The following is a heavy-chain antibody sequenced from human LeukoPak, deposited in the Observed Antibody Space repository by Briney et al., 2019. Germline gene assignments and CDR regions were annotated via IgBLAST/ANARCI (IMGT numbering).Heavy chain of an antibody. Sequence: ASVKVSCKASGYTFTGYYMHWVRQAPGQGLEWMGWINPNSGGTNYAQKFQGRVTMTRDTSISTAYMELSRLRSDDTAVYYCARGFAFEWELLRAGWFDPWGQGTLVTVSS. D-gene: IGHD1-26*01. CDR1: GYTFTGYY. V-gene: IGHV1-2*02. CDR3: ARGFAFEWELLRAGWFDP. CDR2: INPNSGGT. J-gene: IGHJ5*02.